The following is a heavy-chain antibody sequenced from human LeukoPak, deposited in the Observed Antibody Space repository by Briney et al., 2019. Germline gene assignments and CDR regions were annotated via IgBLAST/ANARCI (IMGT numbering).Heavy chain of an antibody. CDR2: ISGSGGST. D-gene: IGHD2-15*01. CDR1: GXTFSNYA. Sequence: SGGSLRLSCAASGXTFSNYAMTWVRQAPGKGLEWVSVISGSGGSTHYANSVKGRFSISRDNSKNTLYLQMNSLRAEDTAVYYCAKGVDSGGTCYSSIDCWGQGTLVTVSP. CDR3: AKGVDSGGTCYSSIDC. J-gene: IGHJ4*02. V-gene: IGHV3-23*01.